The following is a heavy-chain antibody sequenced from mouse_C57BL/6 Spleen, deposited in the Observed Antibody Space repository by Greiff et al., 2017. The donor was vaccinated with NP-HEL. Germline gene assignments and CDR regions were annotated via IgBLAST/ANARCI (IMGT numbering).Heavy chain of an antibody. CDR1: GYSITSGYY. D-gene: IGHD1-1*02. J-gene: IGHJ1*03. Sequence: EVKLPESGPGLVKPSQSLSLTCSVTGYSITSGYYWNWIRQFPGNKLEWMAYISYDGSNNYNPSLKNRISITRDTSKNQFFRKLNSVTTEDTATYYCARAGGPGWYFDVWGTGTTVTVSS. V-gene: IGHV3-6*01. CDR2: ISYDGSN. CDR3: ARAGGPGWYFDV.